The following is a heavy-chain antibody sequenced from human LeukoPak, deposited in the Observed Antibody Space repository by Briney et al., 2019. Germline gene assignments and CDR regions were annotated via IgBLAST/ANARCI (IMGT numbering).Heavy chain of an antibody. CDR2: IIPIFGTA. CDR1: GGTFLSYA. CDR3: ARGPGHSMSNFDY. J-gene: IGHJ4*01. D-gene: IGHD6-13*01. V-gene: IGHV1-69*13. Sequence: SVKVSCKVSGGTFLSYASSWVRQAPGQGLEWMGGIIPIFGTANYAQKFQGRVTITADESTSTAYMELSSLRSEDTAVYYCARGPGHSMSNFDYWGQGTLVTVSS.